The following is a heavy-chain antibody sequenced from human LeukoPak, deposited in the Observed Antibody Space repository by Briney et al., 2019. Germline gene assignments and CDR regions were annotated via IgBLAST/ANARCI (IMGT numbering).Heavy chain of an antibody. Sequence: GGSLRLSCAASGFTFNNYWIHWVRQAPGKGLVWVSRINTDGRTTTYADSVKGRFTISRDNAKNTVHLQMNSLRAEDTAVYYCARCYYYYGMDVWGQGTTVTVSS. V-gene: IGHV3-74*01. CDR2: INTDGRTT. CDR1: GFTFNNYW. J-gene: IGHJ6*02. CDR3: ARCYYYYGMDV.